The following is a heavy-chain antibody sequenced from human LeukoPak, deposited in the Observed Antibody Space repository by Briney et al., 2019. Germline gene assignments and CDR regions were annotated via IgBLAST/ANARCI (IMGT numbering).Heavy chain of an antibody. CDR2: IYTSGST. D-gene: IGHD3-22*01. CDR3: ARARWITMIGEYYFDY. Sequence: SETLSLTCTVSGGSISSYYWSWIRQPAGKGLEWIGRIYTSGSTNYNPSLKSRVTMSVDTSKNQFSLKLSSVTAADTAVYYCARARWITMIGEYYFDYWGQGTLVTVSS. CDR1: GGSISSYY. J-gene: IGHJ4*02. V-gene: IGHV4-4*07.